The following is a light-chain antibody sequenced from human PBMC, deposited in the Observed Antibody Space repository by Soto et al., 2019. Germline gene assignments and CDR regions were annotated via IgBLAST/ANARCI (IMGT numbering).Light chain of an antibody. Sequence: QSALTQPASVSGSPGQSITISGTGTSSDVGAYNYVSWYQQQPGKAPKLMIFEVSDRPSGVSNRFSGSKSGNTASLTISGLQAEDEANYYCSSYTSSNTLVFGGGTKVIVL. V-gene: IGLV2-14*01. J-gene: IGLJ2*01. CDR3: SSYTSSNTLV. CDR2: EVS. CDR1: SSDVGAYNY.